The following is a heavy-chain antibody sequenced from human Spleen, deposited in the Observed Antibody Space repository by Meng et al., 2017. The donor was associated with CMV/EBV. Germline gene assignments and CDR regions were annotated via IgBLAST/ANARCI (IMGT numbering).Heavy chain of an antibody. D-gene: IGHD3-22*01. Sequence: GGSLRLSCAASGFTVSSNYMSWVRQAPGKGLQWVSALSGSGAYTYYADSVKGRFTISRDSSKNTLYLQMTSLRAEDTAVYYCAIYDSSGYYPDAFDIWGQGTMVTVSS. CDR2: LSGSGAYT. CDR1: GFTVSSNY. J-gene: IGHJ3*02. CDR3: AIYDSSGYYPDAFDI. V-gene: IGHV3-23*01.